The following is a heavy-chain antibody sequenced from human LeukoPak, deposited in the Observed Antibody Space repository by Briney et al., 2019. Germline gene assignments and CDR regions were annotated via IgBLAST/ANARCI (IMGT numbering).Heavy chain of an antibody. Sequence: GASVNLSCKASAYTFTSYAMNLVRQAPAQGLEWMGWINTNTGNPTYDQGFTGRFVFSLDTSVSTAYLQISSLKAEDTAVYYCARELCVRGSGSYCPFDYWGQGTLVTVSS. CDR2: INTNTGNP. D-gene: IGHD3-10*01. CDR1: AYTFTSYA. V-gene: IGHV7-4-1*02. J-gene: IGHJ4*02. CDR3: ARELCVRGSGSYCPFDY.